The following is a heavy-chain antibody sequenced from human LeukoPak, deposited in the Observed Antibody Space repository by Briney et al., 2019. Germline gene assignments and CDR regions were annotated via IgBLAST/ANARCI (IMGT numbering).Heavy chain of an antibody. CDR2: NYPGDSST. CDR1: GYCFTSYW. Sequence: GASLKISWKCAGYCFTSYWIGWVRAMPGKGLVLMGINYPGDSSTRYSPSLQGQVTISADKSISAAYLQWSSLKASDTAMYYCARTYYYGSGSYSDYWGQGTLVTVSS. D-gene: IGHD3-10*01. V-gene: IGHV5-51*01. J-gene: IGHJ4*02. CDR3: ARTYYYGSGSYSDY.